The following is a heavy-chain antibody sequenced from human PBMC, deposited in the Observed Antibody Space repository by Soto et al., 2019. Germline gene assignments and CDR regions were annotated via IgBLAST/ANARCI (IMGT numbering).Heavy chain of an antibody. Sequence: SETLSLTCTVSGGSISSGGYYWSWIRQHPGKGLEWIGYIYYSGSTYYNPSLKSRVTISVDTSKNQFSLKLSSVTAADTAVYYCARERPGGSRRTYYMDVWGKGTTVTVSS. V-gene: IGHV4-31*03. CDR3: ARERPGGSRRTYYMDV. J-gene: IGHJ6*03. CDR1: GGSISSGGYY. D-gene: IGHD3-10*01. CDR2: IYYSGST.